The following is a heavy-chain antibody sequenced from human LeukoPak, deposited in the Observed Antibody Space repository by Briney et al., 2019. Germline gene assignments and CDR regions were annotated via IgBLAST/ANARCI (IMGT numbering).Heavy chain of an antibody. Sequence: GGSLRLSCAASGFTFSSYGMLWVRQAPGKGLEWVAFIRYDGSNKYYADSVKGRFTISRDNSKNTLYLQMNSLRAEDTAVYYCAKSFDPPGEYWGQGTLVTVSS. CDR3: AKSFDPPGEY. D-gene: IGHD3-10*01. CDR2: IRYDGSNK. CDR1: GFTFSSYG. V-gene: IGHV3-30*02. J-gene: IGHJ4*02.